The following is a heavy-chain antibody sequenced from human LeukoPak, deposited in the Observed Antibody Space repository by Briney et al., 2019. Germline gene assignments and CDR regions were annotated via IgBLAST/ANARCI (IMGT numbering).Heavy chain of an antibody. CDR1: GFIFSSYG. V-gene: IGHV3-23*01. CDR3: AKVILTGFMGGYFDY. Sequence: PGGSLRLSCAASGFIFSSYGMNWVRQAPGKGLEWVSGISDIGVSTYYADFVKGRFTISRDNSKNTLYLQMNSLRAEDTAVYYCAKVILTGFMGGYFDYWGQGTLVAVSS. CDR2: ISDIGVST. D-gene: IGHD3-9*01. J-gene: IGHJ4*02.